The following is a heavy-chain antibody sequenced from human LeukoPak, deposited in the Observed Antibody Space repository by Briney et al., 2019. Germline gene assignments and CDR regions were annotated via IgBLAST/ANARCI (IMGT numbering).Heavy chain of an antibody. V-gene: IGHV3-23*01. J-gene: IGHJ6*03. CDR3: AKVLLWFGELSSYMDV. D-gene: IGHD3-10*01. Sequence: GGSLRLSCAASGFTFSSYAMSWVRQAPGKGLEWVSAISGSGGSTYYADSVKGRFTISRDNSKNTLYLQMNSLRAEDTAVYYCAKVLLWFGELSSYMDVWGKGTTVTISS. CDR2: ISGSGGST. CDR1: GFTFSSYA.